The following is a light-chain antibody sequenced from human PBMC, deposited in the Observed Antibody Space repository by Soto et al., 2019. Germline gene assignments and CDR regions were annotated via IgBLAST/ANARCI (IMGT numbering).Light chain of an antibody. CDR3: QQFDNSPLT. V-gene: IGKV3-20*01. CDR2: GAS. CDR1: QSIRSSY. J-gene: IGKJ4*01. Sequence: EVVLTQSPGTLSLSPGERATLSCRASQSIRSSYLAWYQQKPGQAPRLLIYGASSRATGSPDRFSGSGSGTDFTLSISRLEPEDFAVYYCQQFDNSPLTFGGGTKVDIK.